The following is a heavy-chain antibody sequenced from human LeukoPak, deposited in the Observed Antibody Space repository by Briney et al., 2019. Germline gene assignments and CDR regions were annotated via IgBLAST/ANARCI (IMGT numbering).Heavy chain of an antibody. J-gene: IGHJ4*02. CDR2: IYYSGST. Sequence: SETLSLTCTVSGGSISSYYWSGIRQPPGKGLEWIGYIYYSGSTNYNPSLKSRVTRSVDTSKNQFSLKLSSVTAADTAVYYCARDREWLRFRGIDSWGQGTLVTVSS. CDR3: ARDREWLRFRGIDS. D-gene: IGHD5-12*01. CDR1: GGSISSYY. V-gene: IGHV4-59*01.